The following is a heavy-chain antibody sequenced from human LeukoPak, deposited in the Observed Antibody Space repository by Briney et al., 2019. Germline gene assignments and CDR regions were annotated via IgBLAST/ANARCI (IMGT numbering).Heavy chain of an antibody. Sequence: KTGGSLRLSCAASGFTFSDYYMSWIRRAPGKGLEWVSYISSSGSTIYYADSVKGRFTISRDNAKNSLYLQMNSLRAEDTAVYYCARDLSSGYGDDAFDIWGQGTMVTVSS. CDR1: GFTFSDYY. CDR2: ISSSGSTI. J-gene: IGHJ3*02. D-gene: IGHD5-12*01. V-gene: IGHV3-11*04. CDR3: ARDLSSGYGDDAFDI.